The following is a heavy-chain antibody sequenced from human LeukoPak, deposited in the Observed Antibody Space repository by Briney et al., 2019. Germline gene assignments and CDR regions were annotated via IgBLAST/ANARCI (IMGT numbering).Heavy chain of an antibody. D-gene: IGHD1-26*01. CDR3: AREHTSGTYYIDY. J-gene: IGHJ4*02. Sequence: PGGSLRLSCAASGFTFSDYHMTWIRQAPGKGLEWVSYISNSGSTIYYADSVKGRFTISRDNGKNSLYLQMNSMRAEDTAVYYCAREHTSGTYYIDYWGQGTLVTVSS. CDR1: GFTFSDYH. CDR2: ISNSGSTI. V-gene: IGHV3-11*01.